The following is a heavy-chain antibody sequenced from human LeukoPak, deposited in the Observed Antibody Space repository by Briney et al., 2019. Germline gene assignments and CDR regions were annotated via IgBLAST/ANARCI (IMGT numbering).Heavy chain of an antibody. CDR1: GGSISSYY. CDR3: ARDKAGAYWYFDL. CDR2: IYYIGST. J-gene: IGHJ2*01. Sequence: SETLSLTCTVSGGSISSYYWSWIRQPPGKGLEWIGYIYYIGSTNYNPSLKSRVTISVDTSKNQFSLKLSSVTAADTAAYYCARDKAGAYWYFDLWGRGTLVTVSS. V-gene: IGHV4-59*01. D-gene: IGHD6-19*01.